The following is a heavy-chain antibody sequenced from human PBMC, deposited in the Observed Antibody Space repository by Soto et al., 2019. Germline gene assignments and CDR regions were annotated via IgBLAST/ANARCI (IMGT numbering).Heavy chain of an antibody. Sequence: PSETLSLTCAVSGDSVSTHYWWSWVRQSPGKGLEWIGETHHSGSTHYNPSLNSRVTISVDKSKNDFSLKLTSVTAADTAVYYCARNGDCSSSRCNVGWSDPWGRGTLVTVSS. CDR2: THHSGST. CDR1: GDSVSTHYW. V-gene: IGHV4-4*02. D-gene: IGHD2-2*01. CDR3: ARNGDCSSSRCNVGWSDP. J-gene: IGHJ5*02.